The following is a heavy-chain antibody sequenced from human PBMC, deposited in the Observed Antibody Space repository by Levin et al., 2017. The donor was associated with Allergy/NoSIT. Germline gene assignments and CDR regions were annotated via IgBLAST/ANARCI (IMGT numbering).Heavy chain of an antibody. J-gene: IGHJ4*02. CDR3: ARVFSPDIFIAARPGFGY. CDR2: INPNSGGT. Sequence: GGSLRLSCKASGYTFTGYYMHWVRQAPGQGLEWMGRINPNSGGTNYAQKFQGRVTMTRDTSISTAYMELSRLRSDDTAVYYCARVFSPDIFIAARPGFGYWGQGTLVTVSS. CDR1: GYTFTGYY. D-gene: IGHD6-6*01. V-gene: IGHV1-2*06.